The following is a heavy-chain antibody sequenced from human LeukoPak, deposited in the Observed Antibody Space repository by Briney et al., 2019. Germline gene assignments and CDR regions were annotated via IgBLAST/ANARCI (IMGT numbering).Heavy chain of an antibody. D-gene: IGHD4-17*01. CDR2: INHSGST. J-gene: IGHJ6*02. CDR3: ARFTVTTSLNYGMDV. V-gene: IGHV4-34*01. Sequence: SETLSLTCTVSGGSISNYYWNWIRQPPGKGLEWIGEINHSGSTNYNPSLKSRVTISVDTSKNQFSLKLSSVTAADTAVYYCARFTVTTSLNYGMDVWGQGTTVTVSS. CDR1: GGSISNYY.